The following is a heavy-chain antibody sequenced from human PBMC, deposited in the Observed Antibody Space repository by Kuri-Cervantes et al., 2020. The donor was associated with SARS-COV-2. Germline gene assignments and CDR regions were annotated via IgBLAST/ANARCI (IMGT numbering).Heavy chain of an antibody. V-gene: IGHV3-21*01. J-gene: IGHJ4*02. Sequence: GGSLRLSCAASGFTFSSYSMNWVRQAPGKGLEWVSSISSSSSYIYYADSAKGRFTISRDNAKNSLYLQMNSLRAEDTAVYYCARSPGDGDYDPFDYWGQGTLVTVSS. CDR3: ARSPGDGDYDPFDY. CDR1: GFTFSSYS. D-gene: IGHD4-17*01. CDR2: ISSSSSYI.